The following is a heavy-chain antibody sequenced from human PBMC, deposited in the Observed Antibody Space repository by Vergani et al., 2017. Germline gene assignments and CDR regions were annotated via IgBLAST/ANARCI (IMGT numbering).Heavy chain of an antibody. Sequence: QVQLVQSGAEVKKPASSVKVSCKASGGTFSSYTISWVRQAPGQGLEWMGRIIPILGIANYAQKFQGRVTITADKSTSTAYMELSSLRSEDTAVYYCARASRYSSGWYEVGFDPWGQGTLVTVSS. D-gene: IGHD6-19*01. CDR1: GGTFSSYT. V-gene: IGHV1-69*02. CDR3: ARASRYSSGWYEVGFDP. J-gene: IGHJ5*02. CDR2: IIPILGIA.